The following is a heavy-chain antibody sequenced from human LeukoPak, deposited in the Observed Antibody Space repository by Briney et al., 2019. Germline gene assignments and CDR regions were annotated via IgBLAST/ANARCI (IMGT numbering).Heavy chain of an antibody. Sequence: GGSLRLSCAASGFTFSSYGMHWVRQAPGKGLEWVAVISYDGSNKYYADSVKGRFTISRDNSKNTLYLQMNSLRAEDTAVYYCAKGHYGSGSYAPSDYWGQGTLVTVSS. CDR3: AKGHYGSGSYAPSDY. V-gene: IGHV3-30*18. CDR1: GFTFSSYG. D-gene: IGHD3-10*01. CDR2: ISYDGSNK. J-gene: IGHJ4*02.